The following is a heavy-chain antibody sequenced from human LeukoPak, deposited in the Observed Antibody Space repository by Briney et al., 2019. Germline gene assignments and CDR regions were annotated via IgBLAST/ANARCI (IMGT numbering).Heavy chain of an antibody. CDR1: GFTFSSYT. CDR3: AREVATQAIQYYFDY. J-gene: IGHJ4*02. Sequence: SGGSLRLSCAASGFTFSSYTMHWVRQPPGKGLEWVSSIIISSSYIYYADSMKGRFTISIDNAKTSLYLQMNSLRAEDTAVYYCAREVATQAIQYYFDYWGQGNLVTVSS. D-gene: IGHD2-15*01. V-gene: IGHV3-21*01. CDR2: IIISSSYI.